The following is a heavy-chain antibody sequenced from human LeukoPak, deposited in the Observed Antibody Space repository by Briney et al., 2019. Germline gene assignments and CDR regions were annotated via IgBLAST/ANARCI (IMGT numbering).Heavy chain of an antibody. Sequence: PSQTLSLTCTVSGGSISSGGYYRSWIRQHPGKGLEWIGYIYYSGSTYYNPSLKSRVTISINTSKNQFSLKLSSVTAADTAVYYCAREGYTSSQSIDFWGQGTLVTVSS. CDR2: IYYSGST. CDR3: AREGYTSSQSIDF. CDR1: GGSISSGGYY. D-gene: IGHD6-13*01. V-gene: IGHV4-31*03. J-gene: IGHJ4*02.